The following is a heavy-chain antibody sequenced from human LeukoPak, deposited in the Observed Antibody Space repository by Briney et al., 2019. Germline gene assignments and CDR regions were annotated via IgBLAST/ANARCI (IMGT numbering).Heavy chain of an antibody. D-gene: IGHD2-2*01. J-gene: IGHJ4*02. CDR3: AKGKYCSTTSCNFDY. CDR2: TSGSGGST. V-gene: IGHV3-23*01. Sequence: PGGSLRLSCAASGFTFSDHYMDWVRQAPGKGLEWVSATSGSGGSTYYADSAKGRFTITRDNSKNTLYLQMNSLRAEDTAVYYCAKGKYCSTTSCNFDYWGQGTLVTVSS. CDR1: GFTFSDHY.